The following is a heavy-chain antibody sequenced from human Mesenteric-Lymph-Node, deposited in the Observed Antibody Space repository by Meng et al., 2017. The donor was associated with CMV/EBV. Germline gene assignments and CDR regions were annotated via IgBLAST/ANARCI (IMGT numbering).Heavy chain of an antibody. V-gene: IGHV3-30*02. CDR3: AKDEWNFGY. CDR1: GFTFSHYG. J-gene: IGHJ4*02. Sequence: LSCAASGFTFSHYGMHWVRQSPGKGLDWVAFIQYDGSNIYYADSVKGRFTISRDNSKNTLYLQMNSLRGEDTAVFYCAKDEWNFGYWGQGTLVTVSS. D-gene: IGHD3-3*01. CDR2: IQYDGSNI.